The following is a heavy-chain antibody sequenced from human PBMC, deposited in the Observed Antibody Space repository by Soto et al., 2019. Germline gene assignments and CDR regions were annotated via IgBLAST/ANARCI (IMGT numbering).Heavy chain of an antibody. V-gene: IGHV5-51*01. CDR3: ARRGAWGGVVNWFDP. Sequence: PGESLKISCKGSGYSFTSYWIGWVRQMPGKGLEWMGIIYPGDSDTRYSPSFQGQVTISADKSISTAYLQWSSLKASDTAMYYCARRGAWGGVVNWFDPWGQGTLVTVSS. CDR1: GYSFTSYW. CDR2: IYPGDSDT. J-gene: IGHJ5*02. D-gene: IGHD3-3*01.